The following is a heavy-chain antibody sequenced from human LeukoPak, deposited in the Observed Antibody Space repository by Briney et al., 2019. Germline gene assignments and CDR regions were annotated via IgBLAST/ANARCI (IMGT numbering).Heavy chain of an antibody. CDR1: GDSIGSYY. CDR2: IYSTETT. V-gene: IGHV4-59*01. J-gene: IGHJ4*02. CDR3: ARPVPGWYFDY. D-gene: IGHD2-15*01. Sequence: SETLSLTCTVSGDSIGSYYWSWIRQPPGKGLEWIGYIYSTETTNYSPSLKSRVTISVDTSKNQFSLKLSSVTAADTAVYYCARPVPGWYFDYWGQGTLVTVSS.